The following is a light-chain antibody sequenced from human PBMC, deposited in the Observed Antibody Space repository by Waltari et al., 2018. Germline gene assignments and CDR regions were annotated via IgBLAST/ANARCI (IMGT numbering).Light chain of an antibody. V-gene: IGKV3-20*01. CDR1: QNINSNY. CDR2: GAS. J-gene: IGKJ1*01. Sequence: EIVLTQSPGTLSLSTGERATLSCRASQNINSNYFAWYQHTPGQAPRLLIYGASSRATDIPDRFSGSGSGTDFTLTISRLEPEDFAVYYCHQYGISPSTFGQGTKVEIK. CDR3: HQYGISPST.